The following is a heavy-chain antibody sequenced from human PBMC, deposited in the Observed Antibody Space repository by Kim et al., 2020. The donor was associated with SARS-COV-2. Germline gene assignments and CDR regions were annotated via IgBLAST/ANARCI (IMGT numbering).Heavy chain of an antibody. CDR3: ASEGAATMVRGVTFDY. J-gene: IGHJ4*02. Sequence: VKGRFTISRDNSKNTLYVQMNSLRAEDTAVYYCASEGAATMVRGVTFDYWGQGTLVTVSS. V-gene: IGHV3-23*01. D-gene: IGHD3-10*01.